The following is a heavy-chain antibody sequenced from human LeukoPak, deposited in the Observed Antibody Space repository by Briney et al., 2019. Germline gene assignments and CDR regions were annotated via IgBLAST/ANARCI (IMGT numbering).Heavy chain of an antibody. CDR1: GGSFSGYY. CDR3: ARTRQPSSGYYY. D-gene: IGHD3-22*01. Sequence: TPSETLSLTCAVYGGSFSGYYWSWIRQPPGKGREWIGEINHSGSTNYNPSLKSRVTISVDTSKNQFSLKLSSVTAADTAVYYCARTRQPSSGYYYWGQGTLVTVSS. V-gene: IGHV4-34*01. J-gene: IGHJ4*02. CDR2: INHSGST.